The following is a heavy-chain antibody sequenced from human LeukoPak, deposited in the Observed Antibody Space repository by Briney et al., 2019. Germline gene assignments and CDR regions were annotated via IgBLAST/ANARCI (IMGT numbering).Heavy chain of an antibody. CDR2: IYYSGST. CDR3: ARASSRFSYFDY. Sequence: SETLSLTCTVSGGSISSYYWSWIRQPPGKGLEWIGYIYYSGSTNYNPSLKSRVTISVDTSKNQLSLKLSSVTAADTAVYYCARASSRFSYFDYWGQGTLVTVSS. J-gene: IGHJ4*02. CDR1: GGSISSYY. D-gene: IGHD3-22*01. V-gene: IGHV4-59*01.